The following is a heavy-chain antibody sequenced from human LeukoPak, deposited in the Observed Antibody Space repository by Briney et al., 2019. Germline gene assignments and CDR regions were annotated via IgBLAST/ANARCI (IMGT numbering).Heavy chain of an antibody. V-gene: IGHV4-39*07. D-gene: IGHD1-26*01. CDR1: GGSISSSTYY. J-gene: IGHJ4*02. CDR3: ARDGGRLGATFN. CDR2: IYYGGST. Sequence: SETLSLTCSVSGGSISSSTYYWGWIRQPPGKGLEWIASIYYGGSTYYNPSLKSRVTISVDTSKNQFSLKLSSVTAADTAVYYCARDGGRLGATFNWGQGTLVTVSS.